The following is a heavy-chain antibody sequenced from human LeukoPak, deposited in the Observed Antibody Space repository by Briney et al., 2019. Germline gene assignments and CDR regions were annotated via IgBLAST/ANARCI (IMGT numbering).Heavy chain of an antibody. CDR3: ARGHDRGNSDY. CDR2: IIPILGIA. CDR1: GGTFSSYA. Sequence: SVKVSCKASGGTFSSYAITWVRQAPGQGLEWMGRIIPILGIANYAQKFQGRVTITADKSTSTAYMELSSLRSEDTAVYYCARGHDRGNSDYWGQGTLVTVSS. V-gene: IGHV1-69*04. D-gene: IGHD3-16*01. J-gene: IGHJ4*02.